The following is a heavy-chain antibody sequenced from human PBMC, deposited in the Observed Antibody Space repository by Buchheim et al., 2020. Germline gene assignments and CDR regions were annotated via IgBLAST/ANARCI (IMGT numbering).Heavy chain of an antibody. D-gene: IGHD6-19*01. CDR1: GFTFSSYA. Sequence: EVQLLESGGGLVQPGGSLRLSCAASGFTFSSYAMSWVRQAPGKGLEWVSAISGSGGSTYYADSVKGRFTISRDNSKNTLYLQMNSLRAEDTAVYYCAKDRFGRSSGWYGYEGDYWGQGTL. V-gene: IGHV3-23*01. J-gene: IGHJ4*02. CDR3: AKDRFGRSSGWYGYEGDY. CDR2: ISGSGGST.